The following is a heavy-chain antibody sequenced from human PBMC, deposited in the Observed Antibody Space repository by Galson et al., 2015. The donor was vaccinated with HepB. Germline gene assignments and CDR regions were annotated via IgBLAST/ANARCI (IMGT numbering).Heavy chain of an antibody. Sequence: SVKVSCKASGYTFTSYGISWVRQAPGQGLEWMGWISAYNGNTNYAQKLQGRVTMTTDTSTSTAYMELRSLRSDDTAVYYCARDSETLSSSWYYYYYGMDVWGQGTTVTVSS. J-gene: IGHJ6*02. D-gene: IGHD6-13*01. V-gene: IGHV1-18*04. CDR1: GYTFTSYG. CDR3: ARDSETLSSSWYYYYYGMDV. CDR2: ISAYNGNT.